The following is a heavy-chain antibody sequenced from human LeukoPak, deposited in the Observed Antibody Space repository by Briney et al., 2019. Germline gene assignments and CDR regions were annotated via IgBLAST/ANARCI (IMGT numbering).Heavy chain of an antibody. CDR2: THYSGST. Sequence: SETLSLTCAVSGGSISSYYWSWIRQPPGKGLEWIGYTHYSGSTDYNPSLKTRVTISVDMSKNQFSLKLSSVTAADTAVYYCARGAAGTVPFDYWGQGTLVTVSS. CDR1: GGSISSYY. CDR3: ARGAAGTVPFDY. D-gene: IGHD6-13*01. J-gene: IGHJ4*02. V-gene: IGHV4-59*08.